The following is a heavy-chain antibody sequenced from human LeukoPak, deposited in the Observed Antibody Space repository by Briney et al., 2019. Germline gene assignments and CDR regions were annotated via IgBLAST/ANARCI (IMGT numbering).Heavy chain of an antibody. V-gene: IGHV4-59*12. Sequence: SETLSLTGTISGGSISSYYWSWIRQPPGKGLEWIGNIYYSGSTIYNPSLKSRVTISVDRSKNQFSLKLSSVTAADTAVYYCARDTDWNFDWGQGILVTVSS. D-gene: IGHD1-7*01. J-gene: IGHJ4*02. CDR2: IYYSGST. CDR3: ARDTDWNFD. CDR1: GGSISSYY.